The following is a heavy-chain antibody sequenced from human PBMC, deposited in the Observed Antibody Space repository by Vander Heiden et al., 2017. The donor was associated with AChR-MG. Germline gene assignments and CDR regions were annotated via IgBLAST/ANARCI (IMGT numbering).Heavy chain of an antibody. CDR2: INPSAEST. CDR1: GYTFSDYY. V-gene: IGHV1-46*01. Sequence: QVQLVQSGTEVKKPGASVKVSCKTSGYTFSDYYIHWVRQAPGQGLEWMGIINPSAESTTYAQTFQGRFAVTKDSSTSTVYMELRSLRSEDTALYDCARGGTTDDGIDYWGQGT. D-gene: IGHD1-7*01. J-gene: IGHJ4*02. CDR3: ARGGTTDDGIDY.